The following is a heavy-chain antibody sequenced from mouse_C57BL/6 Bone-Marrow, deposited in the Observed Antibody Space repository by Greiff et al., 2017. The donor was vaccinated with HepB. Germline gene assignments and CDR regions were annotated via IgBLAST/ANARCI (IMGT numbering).Heavy chain of an antibody. D-gene: IGHD4-1*01. CDR2: IDPNSGGT. J-gene: IGHJ1*03. CDR1: GYTFTSYW. CDR3: AKFSLGRLYFDV. V-gene: IGHV1-72*01. Sequence: QVQLKQPGAELVKPGASVKLSCKASGYTFTSYWMHWVKQRPGRGLEWIGRIDPNSGGTKYNEKFKDKATLTVDKPSSTAYMQLSSLTSEDSAVYYGAKFSLGRLYFDVWGTGTTVTVSS.